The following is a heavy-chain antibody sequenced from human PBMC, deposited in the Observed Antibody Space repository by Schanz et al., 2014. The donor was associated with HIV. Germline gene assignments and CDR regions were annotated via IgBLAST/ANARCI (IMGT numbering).Heavy chain of an antibody. CDR3: AGSSTVAVDY. J-gene: IGHJ4*02. Sequence: QVQLQQWGAGLLKPSETLSLTCAVYGESLSGYYWTWIRQPPKKGLEWIGEINHSGSTNYTPSLKSRVTISVDTSKKQFSLNLDSVTAADTAVYYCAGSSTVAVDYWGQGTLVTVSS. V-gene: IGHV4-34*02. CDR2: INHSGST. CDR1: GESLSGYY. D-gene: IGHD6-19*01.